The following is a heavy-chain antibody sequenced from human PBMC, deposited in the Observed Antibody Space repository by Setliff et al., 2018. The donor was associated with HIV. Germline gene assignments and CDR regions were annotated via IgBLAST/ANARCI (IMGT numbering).Heavy chain of an antibody. V-gene: IGHV4-30-2*01. CDR3: ARSTYYYGSGKGSGWFDP. Sequence: KASETLSLTCAVSGGSISSGGHSWSWIRQPPGKGLEWIGYIYHSGSTYYNPSLKSRVTISIDRSKNQFSLKLSSVTAADTAVYYCARSTYYYGSGKGSGWFDPWGQGTLVTVSS. D-gene: IGHD3-10*01. J-gene: IGHJ5*02. CDR2: IYHSGST. CDR1: GGSISSGGHS.